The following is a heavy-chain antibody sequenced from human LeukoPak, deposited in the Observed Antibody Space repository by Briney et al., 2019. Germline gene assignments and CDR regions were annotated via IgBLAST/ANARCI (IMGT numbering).Heavy chain of an antibody. CDR2: ISGSGGST. CDR3: AKDQILTGYYNAKNYYYYYGMDV. D-gene: IGHD3-9*01. CDR1: GFTFSSYA. J-gene: IGHJ6*04. V-gene: IGHV3-23*01. Sequence: GGSPRLPCAASGFTFSSYAMSWVRQAPGKGLEWVSAISGSGGSTYYADSVKGRFTISRDNSKNTLYLQMNSLRAEDTAVYYCAKDQILTGYYNAKNYYYYYGMDVWGKGTTVTVSS.